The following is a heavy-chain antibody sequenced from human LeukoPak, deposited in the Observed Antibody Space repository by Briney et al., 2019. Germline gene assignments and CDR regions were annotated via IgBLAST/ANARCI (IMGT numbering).Heavy chain of an antibody. CDR1: GYTFTSYG. CDR2: ISAYNGNT. V-gene: IGHV1-18*01. D-gene: IGHD6-25*01. Sequence: ASVKVSCKASGYTFTSYGISWVRQAPGQGLEWMGWISAYNGNTNYAQKLQGRVTMTTDTSTSTAYMELRSLRSDDTAVYFCAREDIAARDFDYWGQGTLVTVSS. CDR3: AREDIAARDFDY. J-gene: IGHJ4*02.